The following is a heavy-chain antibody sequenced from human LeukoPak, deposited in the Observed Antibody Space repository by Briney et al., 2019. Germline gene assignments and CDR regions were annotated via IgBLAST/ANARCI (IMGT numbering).Heavy chain of an antibody. CDR1: GYSISSDYY. V-gene: IGHV4-38-2*02. CDR3: ARSSEGRYYYDSSGFSYYYYYMDV. CDR2: IHHSGRT. Sequence: SETLSLTCTVSGYSISSDYYWGWIRQPPGKGLEWIGSIHHSGRTYYNPSLKSRVTISVDTSKNQFSLKLSSVTAADTAVYYCARSSEGRYYYDSSGFSYYYYYMDVWGKGTTVTISS. J-gene: IGHJ6*03. D-gene: IGHD3-22*01.